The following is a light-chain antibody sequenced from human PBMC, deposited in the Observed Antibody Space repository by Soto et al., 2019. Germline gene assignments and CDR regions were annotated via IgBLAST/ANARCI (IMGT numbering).Light chain of an antibody. CDR2: DVS. CDR1: SSDVGGNKY. Sequence: QSVLTQPASVSGSPGQSITISCTGTSSDVGGNKYVSWYQHYPGKAPKLMICDVSNRPSGVSNRFSGSKSGNTASLTISGLQAEDAADYYCSAFTGTTYGFGTGTKLTVL. CDR3: SAFTGTTYG. J-gene: IGLJ1*01. V-gene: IGLV2-14*03.